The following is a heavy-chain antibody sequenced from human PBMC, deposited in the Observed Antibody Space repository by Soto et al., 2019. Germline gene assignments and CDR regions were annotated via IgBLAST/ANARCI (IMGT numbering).Heavy chain of an antibody. CDR1: GFSLTTSGVG. CDR3: AHHPSYCLVSYSCDY. V-gene: IGHV2-5*02. CDR2: IYWDDDK. J-gene: IGHJ4*02. D-gene: IGHD3-10*01. Sequence: QITLKESGPTLVRPTQTLTLTCTFSGFSLTTSGVGVGWIRQPPGKALEWLAVIYWDDDKRYSSSLKSRLTITKDTSKNHVVLTMPNIDPVDTATYYCAHHPSYCLVSYSCDYWGQGTLLTVSS.